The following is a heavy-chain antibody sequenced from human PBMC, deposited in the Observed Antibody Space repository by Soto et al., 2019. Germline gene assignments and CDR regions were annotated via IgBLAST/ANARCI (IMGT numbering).Heavy chain of an antibody. Sequence: EVQLLESGGDLVQPGGSLRLSCAASGFTFSNYAMSWVRQAPGKGLEWITSVRGGGDLTYYADSVKGRFTISRDNSQNRISLQMYGLRAEDSAVYYCARDLRGAFDYWGQGTVVTVSS. CDR3: ARDLRGAFDY. CDR2: VRGGGDLT. D-gene: IGHD1-26*01. J-gene: IGHJ4*02. V-gene: IGHV3-23*01. CDR1: GFTFSNYA.